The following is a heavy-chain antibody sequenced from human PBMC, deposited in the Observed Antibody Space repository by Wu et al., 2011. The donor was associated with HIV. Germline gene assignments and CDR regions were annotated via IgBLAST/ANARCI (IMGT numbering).Heavy chain of an antibody. CDR3: ARDWSVAGTGAWFDP. D-gene: IGHD6-19*01. CDR1: GGTFNSYA. Sequence: QVQLVQSGAEVKKPGSSVKVSCKASGGTFNSYALSWVRQAPGQGLEWMGRIIPLFNTVDYPQKFQGRLTITADKSTSTAYMELKSLRFDDTAVYYCARDWSVAGTGAWFDPWGQGTLVTVSS. J-gene: IGHJ5*02. V-gene: IGHV1-69*14. CDR2: IIPLFNTV.